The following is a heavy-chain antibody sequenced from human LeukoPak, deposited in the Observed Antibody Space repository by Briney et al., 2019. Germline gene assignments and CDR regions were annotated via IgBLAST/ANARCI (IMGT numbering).Heavy chain of an antibody. CDR2: IYSGGST. CDR3: ARGTVTMVDY. J-gene: IGHJ4*02. CDR1: GFTVSSNY. V-gene: IGHV3-66*01. Sequence: GGSLRLSCAASGFTVSSNYMSWVRQAPGRGLEWVSVIYSGGSTYYADSVKGRFTISRDNSKNTLFLQMNSLRTGDTAVYYCARGTVTMVDYWGQGTLVTVSS. D-gene: IGHD3-10*01.